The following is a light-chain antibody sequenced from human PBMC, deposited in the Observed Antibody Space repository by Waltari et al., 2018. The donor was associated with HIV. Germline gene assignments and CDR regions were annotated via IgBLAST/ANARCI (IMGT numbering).Light chain of an antibody. CDR2: SNS. CDR3: AAWDDSLGVV. Sequence: GSSSNIGSNTVSWYQKLPGTAPKLLMYSNSQRPSGVPDRFSGSKSGTSASLAISGLQSEDEADYYCAAWDDSLGVVFGGGTKVTVL. V-gene: IGLV1-44*01. CDR1: SSNIGSNT. J-gene: IGLJ2*01.